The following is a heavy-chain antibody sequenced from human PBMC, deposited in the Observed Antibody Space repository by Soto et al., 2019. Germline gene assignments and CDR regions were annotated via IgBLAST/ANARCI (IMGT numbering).Heavy chain of an antibody. V-gene: IGHV4-30-2*01. CDR1: GGSISTGGYS. J-gene: IGHJ6*02. CDR2: IYHSGST. CDR3: ARGHYRYAMDV. Sequence: TLSLNCDVSGGSISTGGYSRNWIRQPPGKGLEWVGYIYHSGSTYDNPSLKSRVSMSVNRSKNQFSLNLTSVTAADTAVYFCARGHYRYAMDVWGQGTTVTVS.